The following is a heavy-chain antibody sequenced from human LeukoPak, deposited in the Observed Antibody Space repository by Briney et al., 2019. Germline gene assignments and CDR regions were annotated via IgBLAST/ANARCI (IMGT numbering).Heavy chain of an antibody. CDR3: ARVGIDYSGNIIKYYFDY. CDR1: GGSMSDYY. D-gene: IGHD4-23*01. Sequence: SETLSLTCTVSGGSMSDYYWSWIRQPPGRGLEWIGYSGNTNYNPSLRSRVSISVDTSKNQFSLKLSPVTTADTAVYYCARVGIDYSGNIIKYYFDYWGQGTLVTVSS. V-gene: IGHV4-59*01. CDR2: YSGNT. J-gene: IGHJ4*02.